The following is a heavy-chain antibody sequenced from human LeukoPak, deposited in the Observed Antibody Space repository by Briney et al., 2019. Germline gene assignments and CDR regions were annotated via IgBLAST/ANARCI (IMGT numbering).Heavy chain of an antibody. CDR3: AREYDSSGYYHFH. Sequence: RASVKVSCKASGGTFSSYAISWVRQAPGQGLEWMGGIIPIFGTANYAQKFQGRVTITADESTSTAYMELSSLRSEDTAVYYCAREYDSSGYYHFHWGQGTLVTASS. D-gene: IGHD3-22*01. CDR1: GGTFSSYA. V-gene: IGHV1-69*13. CDR2: IIPIFGTA. J-gene: IGHJ4*02.